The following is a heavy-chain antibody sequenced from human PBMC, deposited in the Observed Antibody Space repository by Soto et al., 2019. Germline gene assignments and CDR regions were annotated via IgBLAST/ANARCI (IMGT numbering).Heavy chain of an antibody. CDR2: IYHSGST. D-gene: IGHD4-17*01. Sequence: QLQLQESGSGLVQPSQTLSLTCAVSGGSISSGGYSWSWIRQPPGKGLEWIGYIYHSGSTYYNPSLKSRVTISIDRSKNQFSLKLSSVTAADTAVYYCAINTVTSDWYFDLWGRGTLVTVSS. CDR3: AINTVTSDWYFDL. J-gene: IGHJ2*01. CDR1: GGSISSGGYS. V-gene: IGHV4-30-2*01.